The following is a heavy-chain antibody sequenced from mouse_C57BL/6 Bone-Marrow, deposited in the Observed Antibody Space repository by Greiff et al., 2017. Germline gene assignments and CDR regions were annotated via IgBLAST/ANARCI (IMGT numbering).Heavy chain of an antibody. CDR3: TRGDTTVVDSFDY. CDR2: IDPETGGT. CDR1: GYTFTDYE. Sequence: QVQLQQSGAELVRPGASVTLSCKASGYTFTDYEMHWVKQTPVHGLEWIGAIDPETGGTAYNQKFKGKAILTADKSSSTAYMELRSLTSEDSAVYYCTRGDTTVVDSFDYWGQGTTLTVSA. D-gene: IGHD1-1*01. J-gene: IGHJ2*01. V-gene: IGHV1-15*01.